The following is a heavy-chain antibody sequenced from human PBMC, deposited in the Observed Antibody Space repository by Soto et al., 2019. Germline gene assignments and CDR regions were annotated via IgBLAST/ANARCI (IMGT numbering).Heavy chain of an antibody. CDR3: AKNQGVELVPLATVDWFDP. Sequence: GGSLRLSCEASGFTFSTYAMSWVRQAPGKGLEWVSAISGNGLNTDYSDSVKGRFTISRDNSKNTLYLQMNGLRVEDTAVYYCAKNQGVELVPLATVDWFDPWGQGSVVTVSS. CDR2: ISGNGLNT. V-gene: IGHV3-23*01. CDR1: GFTFSTYA. J-gene: IGHJ5*02. D-gene: IGHD1-26*01.